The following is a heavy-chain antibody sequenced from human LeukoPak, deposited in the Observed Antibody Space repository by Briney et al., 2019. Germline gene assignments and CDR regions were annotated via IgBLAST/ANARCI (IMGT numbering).Heavy chain of an antibody. CDR1: GYTFTSYG. CDR3: ARASSSWYVYYYYGMDV. V-gene: IGHV1-18*01. CDR2: ISAYNANR. J-gene: IGHJ6*04. Sequence: ASVKVSCKASGYTFTSYGISWVRQAPGPGLEWMGWISAYNANRNYAQKLQGRVTMTTDTSTSTAYMELRSLRSDDTAVYYCARASSSWYVYYYYGMDVWGEGTTVTVSS. D-gene: IGHD6-13*01.